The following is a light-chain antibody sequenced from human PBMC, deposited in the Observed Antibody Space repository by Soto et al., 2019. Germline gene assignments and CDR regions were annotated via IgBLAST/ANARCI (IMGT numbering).Light chain of an antibody. CDR3: QQYDKSPLP. Sequence: EIVLTQSPGTLSLSPGERATLSCRASQSVTNSHLAWHQEKPGQAPRLLIFDVSRRAAGIPDRFSGSGSGTDFTLTISRLEPEDYAVYYCQQYDKSPLPFGGGTKVEIK. CDR2: DVS. CDR1: QSVTNSH. J-gene: IGKJ4*01. V-gene: IGKV3-20*01.